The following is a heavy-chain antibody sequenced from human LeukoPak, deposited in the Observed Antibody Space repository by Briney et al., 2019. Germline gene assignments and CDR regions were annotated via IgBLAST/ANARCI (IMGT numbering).Heavy chain of an antibody. D-gene: IGHD3-10*01. V-gene: IGHV4-59*01. CDR2: IYYSGST. Sequence: SETLSLTCTVSGGSISSYYWSWIRQPPGKGLEWIGYIYYSGSTNYNPSLKSRVTISVDTSKNQFSLKLSSVTAADTAVYYCASVVRGGWLRGWFDPWGQGTLVTVSS. CDR3: ASVVRGGWLRGWFDP. J-gene: IGHJ5*02. CDR1: GGSISSYY.